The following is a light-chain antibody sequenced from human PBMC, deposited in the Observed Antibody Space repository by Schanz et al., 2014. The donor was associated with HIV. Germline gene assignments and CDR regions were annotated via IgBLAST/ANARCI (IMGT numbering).Light chain of an antibody. CDR2: DVN. CDR3: CSFTSSSTWV. CDR1: SSDIGAYNY. J-gene: IGLJ3*02. Sequence: QSALIQPASVSGSPGQSITISCTGTSSDIGAYNYVSWYQQHPGKAPKLMIYDVNIRPSGVSNRFSGSKSGNTASLTISGLQAEDEADYYCCSFTSSSTWVFGGGTKLTVL. V-gene: IGLV2-14*03.